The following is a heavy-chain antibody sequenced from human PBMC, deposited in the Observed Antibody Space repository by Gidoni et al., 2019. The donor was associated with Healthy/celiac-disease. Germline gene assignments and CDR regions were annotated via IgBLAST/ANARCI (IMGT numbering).Heavy chain of an antibody. Sequence: QVQLQQWGAGLLKPSETLSLTCAVYGGSFSGYYWSWIRQPPGKGLEWLGEINHSGSTNYNPSLKSRVTISVDTSKNQFSLKLSSVTAADTAVYYCARGQFGGVTYYYDSSGSRIFDYWGQGTLVTVSS. CDR3: ARGQFGGVTYYYDSSGSRIFDY. CDR2: INHSGST. D-gene: IGHD3-22*01. CDR1: GGSFSGYY. J-gene: IGHJ4*02. V-gene: IGHV4-34*01.